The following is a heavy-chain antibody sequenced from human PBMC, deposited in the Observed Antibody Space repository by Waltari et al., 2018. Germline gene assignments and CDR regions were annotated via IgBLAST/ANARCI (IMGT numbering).Heavy chain of an antibody. CDR3: ATHRGGHEDFQY. V-gene: IGHV4-39*05. J-gene: IGHJ1*01. Sequence: QLQLQESGPGPVQPSETPSLPCTVSGDSISSSYLWGWNRQPPGKGLEWIGRISYGGTPFYNPSLKSRLTISVDTSKNQFSLNLRSVTAADTAIYFCATHRGGHEDFQYWGQGTLVTVSS. CDR1: GDSISSSYL. CDR2: ISYGGTP.